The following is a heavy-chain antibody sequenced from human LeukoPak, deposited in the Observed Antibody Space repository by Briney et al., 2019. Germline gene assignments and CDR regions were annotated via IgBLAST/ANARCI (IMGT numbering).Heavy chain of an antibody. CDR1: GYTFTSYA. CDR2: INTNTGNP. D-gene: IGHD6-19*01. J-gene: IGHJ4*02. V-gene: IGHV7-4-1*02. CDR3: ARAALSIAVAGTHFDY. Sequence: GASVKVSCKASGYTFTSYAMNRVRQAPGQGLEWMGWINTNTGNPTYAQGFTGRFVFSLDTSVSTAYLQISSLKAEDTAVYYCARAALSIAVAGTHFDYWGQGTLVTVSS.